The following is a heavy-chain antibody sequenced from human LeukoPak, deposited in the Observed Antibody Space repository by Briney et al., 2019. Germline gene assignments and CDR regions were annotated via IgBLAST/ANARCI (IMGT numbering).Heavy chain of an antibody. CDR1: GFTFSSYW. D-gene: IGHD3-22*01. CDR2: IKQDGSEK. CDR3: ARGSYYYDSSGYAHAQNFDY. Sequence: GGSLRLSCAASGFTFSSYWMSWVRQAPGKGLEWVANIKQDGSEKYYVDSVKGRFTISRDNAKNSLYLQMNSLRAEDTAVYYCARGSYYYDSSGYAHAQNFDYWGQGTLVTVSS. J-gene: IGHJ4*02. V-gene: IGHV3-7*01.